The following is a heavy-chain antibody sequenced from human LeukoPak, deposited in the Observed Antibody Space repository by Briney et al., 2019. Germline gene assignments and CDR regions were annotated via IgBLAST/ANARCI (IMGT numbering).Heavy chain of an antibody. CDR2: IYHSGST. V-gene: IGHV4-38-2*02. Sequence: SETLSLTCTVSGYSISSGYYWGWIRQPPGKGLEWIGSIYHSGSTYYNPSLKSRVTISVDTSKNQFSLKLSSVTAADTAVYYCASVAAATPGYYYYYMDVWGKGTTVTVSS. D-gene: IGHD6-13*01. CDR3: ASVAAATPGYYYYYMDV. CDR1: GYSISSGYY. J-gene: IGHJ6*03.